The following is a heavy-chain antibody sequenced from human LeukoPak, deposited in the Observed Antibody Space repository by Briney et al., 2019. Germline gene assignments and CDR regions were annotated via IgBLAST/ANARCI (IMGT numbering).Heavy chain of an antibody. J-gene: IGHJ4*02. D-gene: IGHD6-19*01. Sequence: PGGSLRLSCAASGFTFSSYSMNWVRQAPGKGLEWVSYISSSSSTIYYADSVKGRFTISRDNAKNSLYLQMNSLRAEDTAVYYCARDQVSVAGTGIDYWGQGTLVTVSS. V-gene: IGHV3-48*01. CDR3: ARDQVSVAGTGIDY. CDR1: GFTFSSYS. CDR2: ISSSSSTI.